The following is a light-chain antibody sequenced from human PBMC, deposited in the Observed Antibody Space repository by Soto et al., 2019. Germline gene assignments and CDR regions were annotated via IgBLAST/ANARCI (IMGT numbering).Light chain of an antibody. Sequence: EIVMTQSPATLSVSPGERATLSCRASQSVSSNLAWYQQKPGQAPRLLIYGASTRATGIPARFSGSGSGTEFTLSISSLLSEDFAVYYCQQSDNWPPTFGQGTKVDIK. CDR1: QSVSSN. CDR3: QQSDNWPPT. J-gene: IGKJ1*01. CDR2: GAS. V-gene: IGKV3-15*01.